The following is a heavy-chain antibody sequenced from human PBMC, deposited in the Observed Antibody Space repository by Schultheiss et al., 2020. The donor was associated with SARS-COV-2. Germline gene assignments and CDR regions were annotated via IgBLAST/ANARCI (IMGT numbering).Heavy chain of an antibody. CDR1: GFTFSSYA. CDR2: FDPEDGET. CDR3: ATDRILEWSGGMDV. Sequence: VKVSCAASGFTFSSYAMHWVRQAPGKGLEWMGGFDPEDGETIYAQKFQGRVTMTEDTSTDTAYMELSSLRSEDTAVYYCATDRILEWSGGMDVWGQGTTVTVSS. V-gene: IGHV1-24*01. J-gene: IGHJ6*02. D-gene: IGHD3-3*01.